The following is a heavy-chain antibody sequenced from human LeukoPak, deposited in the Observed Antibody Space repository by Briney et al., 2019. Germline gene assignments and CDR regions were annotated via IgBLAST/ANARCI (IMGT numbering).Heavy chain of an antibody. CDR2: IIPIFGTA. CDR1: GGTFSSYA. J-gene: IGHJ4*02. Sequence: SVKVSCKASGGTFSSYAISWVRQAPGQGLEWMGGIIPIFGTANYAQKFQGRVTMTEDTSTDTAYMELSSLRSEDTAVYYCAIIYGSGSTIDYWGQGTLVTVSS. CDR3: AIIYGSGSTIDY. D-gene: IGHD3-10*01. V-gene: IGHV1-69*06.